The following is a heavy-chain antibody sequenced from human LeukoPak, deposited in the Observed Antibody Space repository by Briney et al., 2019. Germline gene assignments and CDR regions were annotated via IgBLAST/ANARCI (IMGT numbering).Heavy chain of an antibody. CDR3: ARGGDYYGSGSQPFDY. D-gene: IGHD3-10*01. V-gene: IGHV1-18*01. J-gene: IGHJ4*02. CDR2: ISAYNGNT. Sequence: GASVKVSCKASGYTFTSYGTSWVRQAPGQGLEWMGWISAYNGNTNYAQKLQGRVTMTTDTSTSTAYMELRSLRSDDTAVYYCARGGDYYGSGSQPFDYWGQGTLVTVSS. CDR1: GYTFTSYG.